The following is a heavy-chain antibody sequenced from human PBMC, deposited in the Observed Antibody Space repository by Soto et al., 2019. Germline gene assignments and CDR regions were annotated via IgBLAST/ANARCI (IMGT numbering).Heavy chain of an antibody. CDR3: ARDVSPGSSGLYFEAFDI. D-gene: IGHD6-25*01. V-gene: IGHV3-7*05. CDR2: IRKDGSQR. CDR1: EFAFSSYW. Sequence: EVQLVESGGGLVQPGGSLTLSCAASEFAFSSYWMTWVRQAPGKGLEWVANIRKDGSQRSYLDSVRGRFTISRDNSKNSLYLKMNSLRAEDTALYFCARDVSPGSSGLYFEAFDIWGQGTMVTVSS. J-gene: IGHJ3*02.